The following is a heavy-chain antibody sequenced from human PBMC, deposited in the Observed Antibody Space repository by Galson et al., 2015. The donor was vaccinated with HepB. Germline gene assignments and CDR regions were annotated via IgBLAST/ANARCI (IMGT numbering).Heavy chain of an antibody. D-gene: IGHD3-9*01. CDR1: GFTFSSYW. CDR2: IKQDGSEK. CDR3: ARGHYDILTGYSQWAGIDY. V-gene: IGHV3-7*03. J-gene: IGHJ4*02. Sequence: SLRLSCAASGFTFSSYWMSWVRQAPGKGLEWVANIKQDGSEKYYVDSVKGRFTISRDNAKNSLYLQISSLKAEDTAVYYCARGHYDILTGYSQWAGIDYWGQGTLVTVSS.